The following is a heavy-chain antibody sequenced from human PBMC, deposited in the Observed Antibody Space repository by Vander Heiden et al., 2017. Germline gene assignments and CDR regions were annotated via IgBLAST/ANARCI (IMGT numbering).Heavy chain of an antibody. CDR1: GFTFSRYG. CDR3: ARDQRQWLVLEAFDI. Sequence: QVQLVESGGGVVQPGRSLRLSCAASGFTFSRYGMHWVRQAPGKGLEWVAVIWYDGSNKYYADSVKGRFTISRDNSKNTLYLQMNSLRAEDTAVYYCARDQRQWLVLEAFDIWGQGTMVTVSS. V-gene: IGHV3-33*01. CDR2: IWYDGSNK. D-gene: IGHD6-19*01. J-gene: IGHJ3*02.